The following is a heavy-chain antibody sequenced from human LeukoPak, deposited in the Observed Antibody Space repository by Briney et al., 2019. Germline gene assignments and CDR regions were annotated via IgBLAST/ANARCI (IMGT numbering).Heavy chain of an antibody. Sequence: ASVKVSCRDSGYTLTGYYMHWVRQAPGRGLEWMGRINPNSGDTSYAQKFQGRVTITRDTSISTAYMELSSLRSDDTAVYYCVRENYKFDYWGQGTLVTVSS. CDR1: GYTLTGYY. J-gene: IGHJ4*02. CDR3: VRENYKFDY. V-gene: IGHV1-2*06. D-gene: IGHD3-10*01. CDR2: INPNSGDT.